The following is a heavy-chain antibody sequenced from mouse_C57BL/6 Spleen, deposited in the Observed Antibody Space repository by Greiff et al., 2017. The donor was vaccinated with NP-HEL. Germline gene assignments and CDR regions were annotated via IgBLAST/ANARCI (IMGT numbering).Heavy chain of an antibody. J-gene: IGHJ1*03. Sequence: VQLQQSGPELVKPGASVKISCKASGYTFTDYYMNWVKQSHGKSLEWIGDINPNNGGTSYNQKFKGKATLTVDKSSSTAYMELRSLTSEDSAVYDCARSPFWYFDVWGTGTTVTVSS. CDR2: INPNNGGT. CDR1: GYTFTDYY. CDR3: ARSPFWYFDV. V-gene: IGHV1-26*01.